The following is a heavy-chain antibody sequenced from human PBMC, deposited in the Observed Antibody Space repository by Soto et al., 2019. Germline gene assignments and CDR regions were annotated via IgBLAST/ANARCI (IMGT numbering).Heavy chain of an antibody. J-gene: IGHJ6*04. Sequence: QVQLQQWGAGLLKPSETLSLTCAVYGGSFSGYYWSWIRQPPGKGLEWIGEINHSGSTNYNPSLKSRVTLSVDTSKTQFSLKLSSVTAADTAVYYCASPGYCSGGSCYRLDVWGKGTTVTVSS. CDR2: INHSGST. CDR3: ASPGYCSGGSCYRLDV. D-gene: IGHD2-15*01. V-gene: IGHV4-34*01. CDR1: GGSFSGYY.